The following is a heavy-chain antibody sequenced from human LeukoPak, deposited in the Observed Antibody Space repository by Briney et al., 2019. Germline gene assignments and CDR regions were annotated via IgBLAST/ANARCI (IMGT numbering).Heavy chain of an antibody. CDR3: ARGHILVPAGAFDL. D-gene: IGHD2-21*01. CDR1: GYTFAGYF. V-gene: IGHV1-2*02. Sequence: ASVKVSCKASGYTFAGYFMHWVRQAPGQGLEWMGWINPNNGGTNYAQKFQGRVTMTGDTSISTAYMELSRLTSDDTALYYCARGHILVPAGAFDLWGPGTVVTVSS. J-gene: IGHJ3*01. CDR2: INPNNGGT.